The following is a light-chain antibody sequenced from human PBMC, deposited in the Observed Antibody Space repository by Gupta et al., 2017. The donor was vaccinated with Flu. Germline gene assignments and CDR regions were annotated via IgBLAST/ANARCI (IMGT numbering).Light chain of an antibody. V-gene: IGLV3-25*02. Sequence: QLTQPPSVSVSPGQTARTSCSGEELTKQYCFWYQQKAGQAPMLVIYKDTERPSGIPERVSGSSSGTMATLTINGVQAEDEADYYCHSSDGSGTSWVFGGGTKLTVL. CDR1: ELTKQY. CDR3: HSSDGSGTSWV. CDR2: KDT. J-gene: IGLJ3*02.